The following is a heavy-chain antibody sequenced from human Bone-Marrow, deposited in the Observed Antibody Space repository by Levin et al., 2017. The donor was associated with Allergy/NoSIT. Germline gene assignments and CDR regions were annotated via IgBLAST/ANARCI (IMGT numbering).Heavy chain of an antibody. CDR3: ARGVQDIVVVPAAIRAFDI. Sequence: SQTLSLTCAVYGGSFSGYYWSWIRQPPGKGLEWIGEINHSGSTNYNPSLKSRVTISVDTSKNQFSLKLSSVTAADTAVYYCARGVQDIVVVPAAIRAFDIWGQGTMVTVSS. CDR2: INHSGST. CDR1: GGSFSGYY. D-gene: IGHD2-2*01. J-gene: IGHJ3*02. V-gene: IGHV4-34*01.